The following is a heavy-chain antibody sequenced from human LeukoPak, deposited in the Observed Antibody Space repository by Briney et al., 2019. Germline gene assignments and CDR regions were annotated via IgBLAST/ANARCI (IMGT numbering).Heavy chain of an antibody. Sequence: GGSLRLSCAASGFTFSSYGMHWVRQAPGKGLEWVAVISYDGSNKYYADSVKGRFTISRDNSKNTLYLQMNSLRAEDTAVYYCASLGDGDYWGQGTLVTVSS. D-gene: IGHD3-16*01. CDR2: ISYDGSNK. CDR1: GFTFSSYG. V-gene: IGHV3-30*03. J-gene: IGHJ4*02. CDR3: ASLGDGDY.